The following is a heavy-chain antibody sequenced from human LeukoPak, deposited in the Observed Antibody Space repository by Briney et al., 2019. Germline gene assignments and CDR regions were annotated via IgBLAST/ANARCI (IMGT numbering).Heavy chain of an antibody. CDR2: IYYSGST. CDR1: GGSTSSYY. Sequence: SETLSLTCTVSGGSTSSYYWSWIRQPPGKGLEWIGYIYYSGSTNYNPSLKSRVTISVDTSKNQFSLKLSSVTAADTAVYYCAGREPRYGMDVWGQGTTVTVSS. CDR3: AGREPRYGMDV. V-gene: IGHV4-59*01. J-gene: IGHJ6*02.